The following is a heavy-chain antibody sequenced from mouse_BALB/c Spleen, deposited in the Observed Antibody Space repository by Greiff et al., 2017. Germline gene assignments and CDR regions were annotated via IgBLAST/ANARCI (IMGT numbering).Heavy chain of an antibody. CDR2: ISSGGSYT. Sequence: EVQVVESGGDLVKPGGSLKLSCAASGFTFSSYGMSWVRQTPDKRLEWVATISSGGSYTYYPDSVKGRFTISRDSAKNTLYLQMSSLKSEDTAMSYCERHQYGNYEVRGAMDYWGQGTSVTVSA. D-gene: IGHD2-10*02. V-gene: IGHV5-6*01. CDR1: GFTFSSYG. CDR3: ERHQYGNYEVRGAMDY. J-gene: IGHJ4*01.